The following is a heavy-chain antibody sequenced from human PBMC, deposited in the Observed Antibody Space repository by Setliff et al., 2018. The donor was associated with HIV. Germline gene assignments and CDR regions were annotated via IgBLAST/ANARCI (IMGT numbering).Heavy chain of an antibody. J-gene: IGHJ3*02. V-gene: IGHV4-38-2*02. CDR3: ARDGDSGNLYDAFDI. CDR2: IYHSGST. CDR1: GYSISSGYY. D-gene: IGHD1-26*01. Sequence: SETLSLTCAVSGYSISSGYYWSWIRQPPGKGLEWIGSIYHSGSTYYNPSLKSRVTISVDTSTDQFSLNVSSVTAADTAVYYCARDGDSGNLYDAFDIWGQGTMVTVSS.